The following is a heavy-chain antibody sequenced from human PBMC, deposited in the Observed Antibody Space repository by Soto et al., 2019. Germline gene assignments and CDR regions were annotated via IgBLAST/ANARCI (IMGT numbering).Heavy chain of an antibody. CDR1: GFTFSSYA. J-gene: IGHJ6*03. CDR2: ISGSGGST. CDR3: AKSGSGSYPGAGIYYYYYMDV. V-gene: IGHV3-23*01. Sequence: GALRLSCPASGFTFSSYAMSWVRQAPGKGLEWVSAISGSGGSTYYADSVKGRFTISRDNSKNTLYLQMNSLRAEDTAVYYCAKSGSGSYPGAGIYYYYYMDVWGKGTTVTVSS. D-gene: IGHD3-10*01.